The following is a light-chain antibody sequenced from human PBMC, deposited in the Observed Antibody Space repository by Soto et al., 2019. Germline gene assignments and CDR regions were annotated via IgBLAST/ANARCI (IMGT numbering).Light chain of an antibody. V-gene: IGKV1-13*02. Sequence: AIQLTQYPSSLSASVGDRVTITCRASQGISSALAWYQQKPGKASKLLIYDASSLESGVPSRFSGSGSGTDFTLTISSLQPEDFATYYCQQFNSYRLTFGGGTKVDIK. CDR1: QGISSA. CDR2: DAS. CDR3: QQFNSYRLT. J-gene: IGKJ4*01.